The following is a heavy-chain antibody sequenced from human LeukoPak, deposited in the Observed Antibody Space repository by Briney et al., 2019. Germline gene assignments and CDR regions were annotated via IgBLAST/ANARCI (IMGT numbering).Heavy chain of an antibody. CDR3: VRNLILVDTPGDDFDY. J-gene: IGHJ4*02. D-gene: IGHD4-23*01. CDR1: GFTFSNYW. V-gene: IGHV3-74*01. CDR2: INVDGSVK. Sequence: GGSLRLSCAASGFTFSNYWMHWVRQVPGKGLVWVSRINVDGSVKSYADSVKGRFTISRDNAKNTVSLQMNSLRAEDTAVYYCVRNLILVDTPGDDFDYWGQGALVTVSS.